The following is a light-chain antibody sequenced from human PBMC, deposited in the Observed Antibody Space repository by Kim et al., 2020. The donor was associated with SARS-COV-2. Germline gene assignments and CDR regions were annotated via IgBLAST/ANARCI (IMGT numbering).Light chain of an antibody. CDR1: QSISSY. Sequence: DIQMTQSPSSLSASVGDRVTITCRAIQSISSYLNWYQQKPGKAPKLLIYAASSLQSGVPSRFSGSGSGTDFTLTISSLQPEDFATYYCQQSYSTPYTFGQGTKLEI. CDR3: QQSYSTPYT. J-gene: IGKJ2*01. CDR2: AAS. V-gene: IGKV1-39*01.